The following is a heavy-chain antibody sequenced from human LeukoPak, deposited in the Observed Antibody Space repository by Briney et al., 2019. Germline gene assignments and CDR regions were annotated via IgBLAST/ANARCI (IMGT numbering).Heavy chain of an antibody. Sequence: ASVKVSCKASGYTFIDYYIIWMRQALGRGLEYMGWINPKSGATRNGQKFQGRITMTRDTSVKTAYMDLGTLTSDDAAIYFCARGSAVSCTNSTCHAPLDYWGQGTLVTVSS. J-gene: IGHJ4*02. CDR2: INPKSGAT. D-gene: IGHD2-8*01. CDR1: GYTFIDYY. V-gene: IGHV1-2*02. CDR3: ARGSAVSCTNSTCHAPLDY.